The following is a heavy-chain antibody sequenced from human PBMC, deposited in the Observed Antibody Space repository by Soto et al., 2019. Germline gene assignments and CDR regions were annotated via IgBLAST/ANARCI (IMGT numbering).Heavy chain of an antibody. CDR1: GYSISTGYY. D-gene: IGHD3-22*01. CDR2: IYHSGST. CDR3: ARDTHYYDSSGYYSSYP. V-gene: IGHV4-38-2*02. Sequence: SATQSLTCAVSGYSISTGYYWAWIRQPPGKGLEWIGSIYHSGSTYYNPSLKSRVTISVDTSKNQFSLKLSSVTAADTAVYYCARDTHYYDSSGYYSSYPWGQGTLVTVSS. J-gene: IGHJ4*02.